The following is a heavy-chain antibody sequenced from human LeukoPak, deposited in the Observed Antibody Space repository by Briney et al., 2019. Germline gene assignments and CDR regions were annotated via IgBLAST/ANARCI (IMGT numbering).Heavy chain of an antibody. CDR1: GFSFNYSW. CDR2: IKQRGSEK. V-gene: IGHV3-7*01. J-gene: IGHJ4*02. D-gene: IGHD2/OR15-2a*01. CDR3: ARVGIDYLASYHFDH. Sequence: GGSLRLSCAASGFSFNYSWMSWVRQSPGKGLEWVANIKQRGSEKSYGDSVKDRFSISRDNTKNSVFLQMNSLRAEDTAVYYCARVGIDYLASYHFDHWGRGTLVTVSS.